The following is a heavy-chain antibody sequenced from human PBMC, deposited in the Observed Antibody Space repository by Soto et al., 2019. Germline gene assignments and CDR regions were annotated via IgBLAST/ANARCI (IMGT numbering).Heavy chain of an antibody. J-gene: IGHJ3*02. D-gene: IGHD3-10*02. CDR1: GFTFSSYA. V-gene: IGHV3-23*01. CDR3: AKVVRYEQDAFDI. Sequence: GGSLRLSCAASGFTFSSYAMTWVRQAPGKGLEWVSAISGSGGSTYYADSVKGRFTISRDNSKNTLYLQMNSLRAEDTAVYYCAKVVRYEQDAFDIWGQGTMVTVSS. CDR2: ISGSGGST.